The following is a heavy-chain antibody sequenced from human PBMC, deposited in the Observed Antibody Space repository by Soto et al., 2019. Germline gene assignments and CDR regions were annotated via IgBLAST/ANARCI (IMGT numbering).Heavy chain of an antibody. CDR2: TYYRSKWYN. CDR1: GDSVSTNSAT. D-gene: IGHD6-13*01. V-gene: IGHV6-1*01. Sequence: PSQTLSLTCAISGDSVSTNSATWTWIRQSPSRGLEWLGRTYYRSKWYNDYAVSLKSRLTISPDTSKNQFSLQLNSVTPEDTAVYYCARLIGSSWFDSWGQGXLVTVYS. J-gene: IGHJ5*01. CDR3: ARLIGSSWFDS.